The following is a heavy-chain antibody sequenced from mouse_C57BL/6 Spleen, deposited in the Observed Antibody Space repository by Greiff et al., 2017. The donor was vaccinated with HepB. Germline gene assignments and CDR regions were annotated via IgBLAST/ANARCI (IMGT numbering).Heavy chain of an antibody. Sequence: VQLQESGAELVKPGASVKMSCKASGYTFTSYWITWVKQRPGQGLEWIGDIYPGSGSTNYNEKFKSKATLTVDTSSSTAYRQLSSLTSEDSAVYYCANGTNSFFDYWGQGTTLTVSS. CDR3: ANGTNSFFDY. CDR2: IYPGSGST. D-gene: IGHD1-1*01. J-gene: IGHJ2*01. CDR1: GYTFTSYW. V-gene: IGHV1-55*01.